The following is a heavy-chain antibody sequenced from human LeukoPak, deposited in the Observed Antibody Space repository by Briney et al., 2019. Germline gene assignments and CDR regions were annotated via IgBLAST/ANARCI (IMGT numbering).Heavy chain of an antibody. CDR2: IIGSGSST. Sequence: GGSLRLSCAASGFTFSSYGMSWVRQTPGKGLQWVSVIIGSGSSTYYADSVKGRFTISRDNARNTLYLQMNSLRAEDTAVYYCARWYYYETSGLYYGSFDNWGQGTLVTVSS. V-gene: IGHV3-23*01. CDR3: ARWYYYETSGLYYGSFDN. CDR1: GFTFSSYG. J-gene: IGHJ5*02. D-gene: IGHD3-22*01.